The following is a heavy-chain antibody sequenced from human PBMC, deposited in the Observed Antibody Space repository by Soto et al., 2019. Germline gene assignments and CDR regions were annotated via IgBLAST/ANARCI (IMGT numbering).Heavy chain of an antibody. D-gene: IGHD6-19*01. V-gene: IGHV3-48*01. Sequence: EVQLVESGGGLVQPGGSLRLSCAASEFTFSIYSMNWVRQAPGKGLEWVSYISRSSASMYYADSVKGRFTISRDNAKSSLYLQMNSLRAEDTAVYFCVRGDHSGWYDSVAVHYWGQGTLVTVSS. J-gene: IGHJ4*02. CDR2: ISRSSASM. CDR3: VRGDHSGWYDSVAVHY. CDR1: EFTFSIYS.